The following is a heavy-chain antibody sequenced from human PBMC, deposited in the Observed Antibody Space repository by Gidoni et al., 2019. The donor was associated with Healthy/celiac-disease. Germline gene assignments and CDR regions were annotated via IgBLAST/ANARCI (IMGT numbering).Heavy chain of an antibody. J-gene: IGHJ4*02. V-gene: IGHV1-69*01. Sequence: VKLVQTGAEGKKPGTTVRVPCKAAGGPVRSDAIRWGRRAPGQGLGWMGGIIPIFGTANYAQKFQGSVTLTADESTSTAYMELSSLRSEDTAVYYCARESVTYYYDSSGYYYDARFDHWGQGTLVTVSS. CDR3: ARESVTYYYDSSGYYYDARFDH. D-gene: IGHD3-22*01. CDR1: GGPVRSDA. CDR2: IIPIFGTA.